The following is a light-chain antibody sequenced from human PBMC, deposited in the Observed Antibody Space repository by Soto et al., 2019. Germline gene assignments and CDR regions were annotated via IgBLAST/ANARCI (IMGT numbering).Light chain of an antibody. V-gene: IGKV3-20*01. CDR1: QSVSSSY. J-gene: IGKJ2*01. CDR3: QQYGSSSYT. CDR2: SAS. Sequence: EIVLTQSPGTLSLSPGERATLSCRASQSVSSSYLGWYQQKPGQAPRLLIYSASSRATGIPDRFSGSGSGKDFTLPISSLEPEDFAVYCCQQYGSSSYTLGQGTKLEIK.